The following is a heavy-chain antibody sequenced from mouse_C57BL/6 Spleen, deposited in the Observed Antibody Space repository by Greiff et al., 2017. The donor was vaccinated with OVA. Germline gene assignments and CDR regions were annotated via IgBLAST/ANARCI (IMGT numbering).Heavy chain of an antibody. J-gene: IGHJ3*01. CDR3: TTGGSSYKAWFAY. D-gene: IGHD1-1*01. CDR2: IDPENGDT. Sequence: EVKVEESGAELVRPGASVKLSCTASGFNIKDDYMHWVKQRPEQGLEWIGWIDPENGDTEYASKFQGKATITADTSSNTAYLQLSSLTSEDTAVYYCTTGGSSYKAWFAYWGQGTLVTVSA. V-gene: IGHV14-4*01. CDR1: GFNIKDDY.